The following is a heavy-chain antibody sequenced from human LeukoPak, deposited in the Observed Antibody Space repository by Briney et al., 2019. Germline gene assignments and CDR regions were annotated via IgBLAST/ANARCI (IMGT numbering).Heavy chain of an antibody. J-gene: IGHJ4*02. CDR1: GFTFNNYP. V-gene: IGHV3-30-3*01. Sequence: SGGSLRLSCVASGFTFNNYPIHWVRQAPGKGLEWVAVISYDGSNKYYADSVKGRFTISRDNSKNTVFLQMNSLRTEDTAVYYCARDLRDFRDYVGYFDYWGQGTLVTVPS. CDR2: ISYDGSNK. CDR3: ARDLRDFRDYVGYFDY. D-gene: IGHD4-17*01.